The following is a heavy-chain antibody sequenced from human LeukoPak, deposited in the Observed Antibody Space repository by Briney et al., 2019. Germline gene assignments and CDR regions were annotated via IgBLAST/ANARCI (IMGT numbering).Heavy chain of an antibody. V-gene: IGHV3-23*01. CDR2: ISGSGGST. Sequence: GGSLRLSCAASGFTFSSYAMSWVRQAPGKGLEWVSGISGSGGSTYYADSVKGRFSISRDNSKNTLYLQLNSLRVDDTAEYYCAKAHGGSYHSGIDWGQGTLVIVSS. J-gene: IGHJ4*02. CDR1: GFTFSSYA. CDR3: AKAHGGSYHSGID. D-gene: IGHD1-26*01.